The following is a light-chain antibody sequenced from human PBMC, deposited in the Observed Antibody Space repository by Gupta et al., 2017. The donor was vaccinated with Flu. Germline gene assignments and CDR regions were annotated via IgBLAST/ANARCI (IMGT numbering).Light chain of an antibody. Sequence: NVSSNAVNGYQQVPGTAPKLLIYSTNQRPSGFPARFSGSKSGTSASLAISGLQSEDEAHYYCATWDYSLTGTIWVFGGGTAVTVL. CDR2: STN. CDR1: NVSSNA. J-gene: IGLJ3*02. V-gene: IGLV1-44*01. CDR3: ATWDYSLTGTIWV.